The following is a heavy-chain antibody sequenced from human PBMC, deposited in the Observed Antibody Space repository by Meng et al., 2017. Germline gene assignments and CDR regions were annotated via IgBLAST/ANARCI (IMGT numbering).Heavy chain of an antibody. CDR2: IIPIFGTA. Sequence: SVKVSCKASGGTFSSYAISWVRQAPGQGLEWMGGIIPIFGTANYAQKFQGRVTITADESTSTAYMELSSLRSEDTAVYYCARAYYDILDGSPYYYYYGMDVWGQGTTVTVSS. J-gene: IGHJ6*02. CDR3: ARAYYDILDGSPYYYYYGMDV. V-gene: IGHV1-69*13. D-gene: IGHD3-9*01. CDR1: GGTFSSYA.